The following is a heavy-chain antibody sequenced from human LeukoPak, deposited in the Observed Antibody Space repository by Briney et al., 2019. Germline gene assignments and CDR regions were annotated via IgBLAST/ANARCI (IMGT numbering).Heavy chain of an antibody. Sequence: ASVKVSCKASGYTFTSYYMHWVRQAPGQGLEWMGIINPSGGSTSYAQKFQGRVTMTRDMSTSTVYMELSSLRSEDTAVYYCARNGNDYGDYEASYYYMDVWGKGTTVTVSS. CDR1: GYTFTSYY. D-gene: IGHD4-17*01. V-gene: IGHV1-46*01. CDR2: INPSGGST. J-gene: IGHJ6*03. CDR3: ARNGNDYGDYEASYYYMDV.